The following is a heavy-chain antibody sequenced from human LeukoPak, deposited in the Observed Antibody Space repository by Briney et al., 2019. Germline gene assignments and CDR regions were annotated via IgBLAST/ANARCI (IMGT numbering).Heavy chain of an antibody. Sequence: GGSLRLSCAASGFTFSSYSMNWVRQAPGKGLEWVSYISSSSSTIYYADSVKGRFTISRDNAKNSLYLQMNSLRDEDTAVYYCARGPGRGSGSYYPEDYWGQGTLVTVSS. V-gene: IGHV3-48*02. CDR3: ARGPGRGSGSYYPEDY. D-gene: IGHD3-10*01. CDR1: GFTFSSYS. J-gene: IGHJ4*02. CDR2: ISSSSSTI.